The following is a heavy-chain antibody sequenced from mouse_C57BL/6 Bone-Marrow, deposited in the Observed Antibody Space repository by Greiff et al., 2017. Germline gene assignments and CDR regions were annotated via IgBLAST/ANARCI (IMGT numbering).Heavy chain of an antibody. CDR3: TVEGCYPFAY. Sequence: EVQLQESGAELVRPGASVKLSCTASGFNIKDDYMHWVKQRPEQGLEWIGWIDPENGDTEYASKFQGKATITADTSSNTAYLQLSSLTSEDTDVYYCTVEGCYPFAYWGQGTLVTVSA. CDR1: GFNIKDDY. CDR2: IDPENGDT. V-gene: IGHV14-4*01. J-gene: IGHJ3*01. D-gene: IGHD1-1*02.